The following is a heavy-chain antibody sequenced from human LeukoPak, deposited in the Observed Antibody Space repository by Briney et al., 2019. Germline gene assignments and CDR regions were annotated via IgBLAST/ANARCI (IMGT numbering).Heavy chain of an antibody. CDR1: GFTVSSNY. V-gene: IGHV3-66*01. CDR2: IYSGGST. J-gene: IGHJ4*02. CDR3: ARASMAAAGYYFDY. Sequence: QSEGSLRLSCAASGFTVSSNYMSWVRQAPGKGLEWVSVIYSGGSTYYADSVKDRFTISRDNSKNTLYLQMNSLRAEDTAVYYCARASMAAAGYYFDYWGQGTLVTVSS. D-gene: IGHD6-13*01.